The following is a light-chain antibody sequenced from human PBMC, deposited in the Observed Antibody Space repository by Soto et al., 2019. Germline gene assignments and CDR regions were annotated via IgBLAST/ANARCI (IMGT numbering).Light chain of an antibody. J-gene: IGKJ3*01. CDR3: QHFITWPPLFT. CDR2: ATS. Sequence: TQSPATLSVAPGERATLSCRASQHIRDNLAWYQQRPGQAPRLLIYATSTRATGVPARFSGHGFGADFTLTIHRLQPEAFAIYYCQHFITWPPLFTFGPGTTVDIK. CDR1: QHIRDN. V-gene: IGKV3-15*01.